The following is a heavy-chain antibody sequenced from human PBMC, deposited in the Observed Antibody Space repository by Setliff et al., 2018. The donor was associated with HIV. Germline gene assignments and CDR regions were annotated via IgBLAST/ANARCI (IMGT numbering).Heavy chain of an antibody. Sequence: SVKVSCKASGGTFSNYAINWVRQAPGQGLEWMGRIIPMSGTTNFTQNFQGRVTFTADKSTTTAYMDLRSLRSEDTAVYYCAKAGGSYYEPSGYFWFDSWGQGTLVTVSS. J-gene: IGHJ5*01. D-gene: IGHD3-22*01. CDR2: IIPMSGTT. V-gene: IGHV1-69*06. CDR3: AKAGGSYYEPSGYFWFDS. CDR1: GGTFSNYA.